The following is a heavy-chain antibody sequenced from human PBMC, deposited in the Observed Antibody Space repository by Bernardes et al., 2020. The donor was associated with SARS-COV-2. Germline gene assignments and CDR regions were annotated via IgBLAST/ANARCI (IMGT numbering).Heavy chain of an antibody. J-gene: IGHJ5*02. CDR3: ARNQGGFLEWLLSPPWFDP. CDR1: GFTFSSYC. CDR2: INSDGSTT. V-gene: IGHV3-74*01. Sequence: GGSLRLSCAASGFTFSSYCMPWVRQAPGKGLGWVSRINSDGSTTYYEDSVKGRFTISRDNSKNTLYLQMNSLRADDTAVYYYARNQGGFLEWLLSPPWFDPRGQGTLVTVSS. D-gene: IGHD3-3*01.